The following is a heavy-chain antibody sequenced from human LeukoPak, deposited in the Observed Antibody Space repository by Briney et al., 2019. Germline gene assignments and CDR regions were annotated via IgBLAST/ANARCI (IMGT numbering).Heavy chain of an antibody. Sequence: GGSLRPSCAASGFSFSRYSVNWVRQAPGKGLEWVSFIGSSSRYIYYADSVKGRFTISRDDTKSSLYLQMNSLRAEDTAVYYCARDVGSGSYSASDYWGQGTLVTVSS. D-gene: IGHD3-10*01. J-gene: IGHJ4*02. CDR2: IGSSSRYI. CDR1: GFSFSRYS. CDR3: ARDVGSGSYSASDY. V-gene: IGHV3-21*01.